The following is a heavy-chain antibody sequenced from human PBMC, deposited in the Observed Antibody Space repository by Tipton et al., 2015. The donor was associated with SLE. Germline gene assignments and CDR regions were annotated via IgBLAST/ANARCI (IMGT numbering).Heavy chain of an antibody. CDR3: ARGHGSGTYSDFFDF. Sequence: AGLVKPSETLSLTCGVYGGSLSPFYWSWIRQSPGKGLEWIGEINQSGSTKYNPSLKSRVTISVDTSKNQFSLNLSSVTAADTGMFYCARGHGSGTYSDFFDFWGQGTLVTVSS. CDR2: INQSGST. CDR1: GGSLSPFY. V-gene: IGHV4-34*01. J-gene: IGHJ4*02. D-gene: IGHD1-26*01.